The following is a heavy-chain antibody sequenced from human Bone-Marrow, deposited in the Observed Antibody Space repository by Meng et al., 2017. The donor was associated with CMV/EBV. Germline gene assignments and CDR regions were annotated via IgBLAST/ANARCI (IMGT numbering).Heavy chain of an antibody. CDR3: AREQRNYDFWSGYGHFDY. J-gene: IGHJ4*02. V-gene: IGHV1-69*05. D-gene: IGHD3-3*01. CDR1: TFSSSA. Sequence: TFSSSAICWVRQAPGRWLEWMGGIIPIFGPVNYAQKFQDRVTINTDESTSTAYMELSSLRSEDTAVYYCAREQRNYDFWSGYGHFDYWGQGTLVTVSS. CDR2: IIPIFGPV.